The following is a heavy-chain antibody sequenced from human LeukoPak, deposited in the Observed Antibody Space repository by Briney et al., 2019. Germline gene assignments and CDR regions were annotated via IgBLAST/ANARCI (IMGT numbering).Heavy chain of an antibody. CDR3: ARPDGELDAFDI. J-gene: IGHJ3*02. Sequence: SETLSLTCAVSGYSISSDYYWGWIRQPPGKGLEWIGSIYYSGSTYYNPSLKSRVTISVDTSKNQFSLKLSSVTAADTAVYYCARPDGELDAFDIWGQGTMVTVSS. D-gene: IGHD3-10*01. CDR2: IYYSGST. V-gene: IGHV4-38-2*01. CDR1: GYSISSDYY.